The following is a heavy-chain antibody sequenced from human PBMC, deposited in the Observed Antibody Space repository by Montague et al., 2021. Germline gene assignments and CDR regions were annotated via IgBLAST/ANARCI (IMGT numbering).Heavy chain of an antibody. Sequence: SETLSLTCTVSGGAISSFYWYWIWLCPGKGLEWNGEIYYNGNTKSDPSLKSRVTMSVDTSKNQFSLRLSSVTVADTAVYYCARGWGTFDSWGQGTLVTVSS. CDR3: ARGWGTFDS. J-gene: IGHJ4*02. V-gene: IGHV4-59*01. CDR1: GGAISSFY. CDR2: IYYNGNT. D-gene: IGHD1-1*01.